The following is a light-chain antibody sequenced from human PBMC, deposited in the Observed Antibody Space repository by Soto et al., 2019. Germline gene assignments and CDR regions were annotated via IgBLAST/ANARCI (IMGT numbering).Light chain of an antibody. J-gene: IGKJ1*01. V-gene: IGKV3-20*01. CDR3: QQYGSSGT. Sequence: DIVLTQSPGPLSLSPGERATLSCKASQSVSNNYLAWYQQKPGQAPRLLIYGASNRATGIPDRFSGGGSGTDFTLTISRLEPEDFAVYYCQQYGSSGTFGQGTKVDIK. CDR1: QSVSNNY. CDR2: GAS.